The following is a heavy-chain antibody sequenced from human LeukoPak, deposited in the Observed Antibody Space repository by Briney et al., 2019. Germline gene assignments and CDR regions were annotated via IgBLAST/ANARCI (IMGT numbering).Heavy chain of an antibody. CDR3: AKDSDYSGYDRGHFDC. D-gene: IGHD5-12*01. Sequence: GRSLRLSCAASGFTFSSYGMHWVRQAPGKGLEWVAVISYDGSNKYYADPVKGRFTISRDNSKNTLYLQMNSLRAEDTAMYYCAKDSDYSGYDRGHFDCWGQGTLVTVSS. J-gene: IGHJ4*02. CDR1: GFTFSSYG. V-gene: IGHV3-30*18. CDR2: ISYDGSNK.